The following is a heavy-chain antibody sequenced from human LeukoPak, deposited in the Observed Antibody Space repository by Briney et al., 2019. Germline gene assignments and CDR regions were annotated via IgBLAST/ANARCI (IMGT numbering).Heavy chain of an antibody. V-gene: IGHV3-23*01. D-gene: IGHD3-22*01. Sequence: TGGSLRLSCAASGFTFSNYAMGWVRQAPGKGLEWVSAIRGSGGSTYYADSVKGRFTISRDNSKNTLYLQMNFLRAEDTALYYCAEDLGSGSYDYFFYGMDVWGQGTTVTVSS. J-gene: IGHJ6*02. CDR2: IRGSGGST. CDR1: GFTFSNYA. CDR3: AEDLGSGSYDYFFYGMDV.